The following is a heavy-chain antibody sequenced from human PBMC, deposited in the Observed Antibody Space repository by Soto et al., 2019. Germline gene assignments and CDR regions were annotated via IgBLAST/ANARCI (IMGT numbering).Heavy chain of an antibody. D-gene: IGHD2-15*01. CDR2: FSGSGGST. Sequence: GESLKISCAASGFTFSSYAMSWVRQAPGKGLEWVSAFSGSGGSTYYADSVKGRFTISRDNSKNTLYLQMNSLRAEDTAVYYCAKGGRGGWFDPWGQGTLVTVSS. J-gene: IGHJ5*02. CDR3: AKGGRGGWFDP. V-gene: IGHV3-23*01. CDR1: GFTFSSYA.